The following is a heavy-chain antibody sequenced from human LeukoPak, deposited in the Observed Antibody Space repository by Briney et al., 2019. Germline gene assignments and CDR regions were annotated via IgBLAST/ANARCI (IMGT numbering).Heavy chain of an antibody. Sequence: PSETLPLTCTVSGGSISSSSYYWGWIRQPPGKGLEWIGYIYYSGSTNYNPSLKSRVTISVDTSKNQFSLKLSSVTAADTAVYYCASSQGYYYDSSGYSIYYWGQGTLVTVSS. D-gene: IGHD3-22*01. V-gene: IGHV4-61*05. CDR1: GGSISSSSYY. J-gene: IGHJ4*02. CDR2: IYYSGST. CDR3: ASSQGYYYDSSGYSIYY.